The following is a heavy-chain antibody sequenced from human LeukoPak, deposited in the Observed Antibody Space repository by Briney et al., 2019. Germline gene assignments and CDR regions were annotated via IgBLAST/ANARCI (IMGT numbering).Heavy chain of an antibody. CDR3: AKAPPPGESTSFGAFDI. CDR2: IRYDGSNK. J-gene: IGHJ3*02. Sequence: TGGSLRLSCAASGFTFSSYGMHWVRQAPGKGLEWVAFIRYDGSNKYYADSVKGRFTISRDNSKNTLYLQMNSLRAEDTAVYYCAKAPPPGESTSFGAFDIWGQGIMVTVSS. CDR1: GFTFSSYG. D-gene: IGHD3-10*01. V-gene: IGHV3-30*02.